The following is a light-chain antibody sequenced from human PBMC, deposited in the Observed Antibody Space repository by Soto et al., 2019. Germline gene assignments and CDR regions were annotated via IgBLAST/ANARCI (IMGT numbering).Light chain of an antibody. CDR1: SSDVGGYNY. Sequence: QSALTQPASVSGSPGQSITISCTGTSSDVGGYNYVSWYQQHPGKAPKLMIYDVSNRPSGVSNRFSGSKSGNTASLTIPGVQGGDGADFLWRLYNRRNTRPWGFGGGTQLTVL. V-gene: IGLV2-14*01. J-gene: IGLJ3*02. CDR3: RLYNRRNTRPWG. CDR2: DVS.